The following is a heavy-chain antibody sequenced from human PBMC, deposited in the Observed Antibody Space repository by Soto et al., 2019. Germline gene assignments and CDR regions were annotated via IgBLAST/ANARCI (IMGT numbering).Heavy chain of an antibody. V-gene: IGHV1-18*01. D-gene: IGHD2-2*01. CDR2: ISPYNGKT. J-gene: IGHJ4*02. CDR1: GYTFISYG. Sequence: QVQLVQSGAEVKKTGASVEVSCKASGYTFISYGISWVRQAPGQGLEWVGWISPYNGKTNYAQTSPDRGTLTTDRTTRTAYLGLRSLRSDETAFYYCARAGFTTSWLCLLGTGAHGVEIDFWGQGPLSTVSS. CDR3: ARAGFTTSWLCLLGTGAHGVEIDF.